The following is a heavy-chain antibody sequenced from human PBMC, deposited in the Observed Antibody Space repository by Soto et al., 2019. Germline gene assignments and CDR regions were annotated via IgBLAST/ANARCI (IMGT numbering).Heavy chain of an antibody. Sequence: LRLSCAASGFTFSSSWMDWVRQAPGKGLEWVANINPDGSEKHYVGSVEGRFTISRDNAKNSLYLQMSSLTAEDSALYYCSRSLDSWGQGXRVTVYS. V-gene: IGHV3-7*01. CDR1: GFTFSSSW. CDR3: SRSLDS. J-gene: IGHJ4*02. CDR2: INPDGSEK.